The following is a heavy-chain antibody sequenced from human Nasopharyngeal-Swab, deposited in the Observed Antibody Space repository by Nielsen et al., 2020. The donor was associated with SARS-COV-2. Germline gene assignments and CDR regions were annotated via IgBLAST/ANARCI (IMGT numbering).Heavy chain of an antibody. V-gene: IGHV4-34*01. CDR2: INHSGST. D-gene: IGHD6-19*01. Sequence: SETLSLTCAVYGGSFSGYYWSWIRQPPGKGLEWIGEINHSGSTNYNPSLKSRVTISVDTSKNQFSLKLSSVTAADTAVYYCARNSGWYEDAVDIWGQGTMVTVSS. CDR1: GGSFSGYY. CDR3: ARNSGWYEDAVDI. J-gene: IGHJ3*02.